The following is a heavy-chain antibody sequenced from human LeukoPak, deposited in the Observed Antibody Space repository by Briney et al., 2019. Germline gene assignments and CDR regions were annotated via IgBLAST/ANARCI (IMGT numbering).Heavy chain of an antibody. CDR1: GGSISSGGYY. J-gene: IGHJ6*02. V-gene: IGHV4-31*03. D-gene: IGHD3-3*01. Sequence: PSETLSLTCTVSGGSISSGGYYWSWIRQHPGKGLEWIGYIYYSGSTYYNPSLKSRVTISVDTSKNQFSLKLSSVTAADTAVYYCAREYYDFWSGYYGMDVWGQGTTVAVSS. CDR2: IYYSGST. CDR3: AREYYDFWSGYYGMDV.